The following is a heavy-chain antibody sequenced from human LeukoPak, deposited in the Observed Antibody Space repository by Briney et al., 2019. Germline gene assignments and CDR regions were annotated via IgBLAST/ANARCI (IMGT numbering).Heavy chain of an antibody. D-gene: IGHD6-19*01. V-gene: IGHV3-23*01. J-gene: IGHJ4*02. Sequence: GGSLMLSCAASGFTFSNYAMSWVRQAPERGLEWVSTISSRGDSTYDAASVKGRFTISRDNSKNSLYLQMNNVRVEDTAVYYCAKGPRRDIPVAHTVENWGQGTLVTVSS. CDR2: ISSRGDST. CDR3: AKGPRRDIPVAHTVEN. CDR1: GFTFSNYA.